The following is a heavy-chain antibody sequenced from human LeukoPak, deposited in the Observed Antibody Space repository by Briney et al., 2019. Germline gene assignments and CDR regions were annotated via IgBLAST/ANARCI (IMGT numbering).Heavy chain of an antibody. CDR3: ATGWSGYYWTT. CDR2: IYTSGST. V-gene: IGHV4-61*02. Sequence: PSQTLSLTCTVSGGSISSGSYYWSWIRQPAGKGLEWIGRIYTSGSTNYNPSLKSRVTILVDTSKNQFSLKLSSVTAADTAVYYCATGWSGYYWTTWGQGTLVAVSS. J-gene: IGHJ5*02. CDR1: GGSISSGSYY. D-gene: IGHD3-3*01.